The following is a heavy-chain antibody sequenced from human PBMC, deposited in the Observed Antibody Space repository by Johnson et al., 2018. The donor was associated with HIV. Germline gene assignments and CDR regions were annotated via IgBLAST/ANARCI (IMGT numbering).Heavy chain of an antibody. J-gene: IGHJ3*02. Sequence: QVQLVESGGGLVQPGGSLRLSCLASGFTFSDYYMSWIRQAPGKGLEWVSYISTSGSTIYYADSVKGRFTISRDNSKNTLYLQMNSLRAEDTAVYYCARVGQKLVPVPRGAFDIWGQGTMVTVSS. V-gene: IGHV3-11*04. CDR3: ARVGQKLVPVPRGAFDI. D-gene: IGHD6-6*01. CDR1: GFTFSDYY. CDR2: ISTSGSTI.